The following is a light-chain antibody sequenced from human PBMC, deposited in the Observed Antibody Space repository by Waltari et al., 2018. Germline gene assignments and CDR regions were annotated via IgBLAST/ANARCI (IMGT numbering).Light chain of an antibody. Sequence: DIQMTQSPSSLSASVGDRVTITCRASQSITNFLNWYQHKPGTAPKLLIYAASSLVSGAPSRFSGRRSGTDFTLTITSLQPEDVGNYYCQQTYSSPTCGQGTKVEI. J-gene: IGKJ1*01. CDR2: AAS. V-gene: IGKV1-39*01. CDR3: QQTYSSPT. CDR1: QSITNF.